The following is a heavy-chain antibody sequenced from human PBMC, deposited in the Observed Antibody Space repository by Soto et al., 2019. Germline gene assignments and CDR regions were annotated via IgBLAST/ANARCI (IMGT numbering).Heavy chain of an antibody. J-gene: IGHJ4*02. CDR2: VSGGGGST. V-gene: IGHV3-23*01. Sequence: PGGSLRLSCAASGFTFSSNAMSWVRQAPGKGLEWVSAVSGGGGSTYYADSVTGRFTISRDNSKNTLYLQMNSLRAEDTAVYYCAKSGGVLLGAPNDYYFDYWGQGTLVTVSS. CDR3: AKSGGVLLGAPNDYYFDY. D-gene: IGHD1-26*01. CDR1: GFTFSSNA.